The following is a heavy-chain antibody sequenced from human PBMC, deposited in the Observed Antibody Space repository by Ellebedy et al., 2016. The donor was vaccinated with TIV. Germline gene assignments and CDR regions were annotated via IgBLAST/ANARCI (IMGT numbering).Heavy chain of an antibody. V-gene: IGHV4-39*01. Sequence: MPSETLSLTCTVSGGSISSSNYYWGWIRQPPGKGLEWIGSVYYSGSTHYNPSLKSRVTISADTSKKQFSLKLSSVTAADTAVYYCVRHEVDILTGYFSDPFDYWGQGTLVTVSS. CDR3: VRHEVDILTGYFSDPFDY. J-gene: IGHJ4*02. CDR2: VYYSGST. CDR1: GGSISSSNYY. D-gene: IGHD3-9*01.